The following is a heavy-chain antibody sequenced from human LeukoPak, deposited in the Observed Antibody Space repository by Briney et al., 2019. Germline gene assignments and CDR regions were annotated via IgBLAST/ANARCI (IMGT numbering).Heavy chain of an antibody. V-gene: IGHV3-49*04. CDR1: GFTFGDYA. J-gene: IGHJ6*02. CDR2: IRSKAYGGTT. CDR3: TREGGYGGDYYYYGMDV. Sequence: GGSLRLSCTASGFTFGDYAMSWVRQAPGKGLEWVGFIRSKAYGGTTEYAASVKGRFTISRDDSKSIAYLQMNSLKTEDTAVYYCTREGGYGGDYYYYGMDVWGQGTTVTVSS. D-gene: IGHD3-22*01.